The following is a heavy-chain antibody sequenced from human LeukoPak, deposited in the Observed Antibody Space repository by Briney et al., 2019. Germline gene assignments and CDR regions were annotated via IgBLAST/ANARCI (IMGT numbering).Heavy chain of an antibody. J-gene: IGHJ4*02. CDR3: ARSDCNSDCSHFDY. V-gene: IGHV3-33*01. CDR1: GFTFSSYG. D-gene: IGHD2/OR15-2a*01. CDR2: IWYDGSSK. Sequence: GGSLRLSCAASGFTFSSYGMHWVRQAPGKGLEWVALIWYDGSSKYYADSVKGRFTISRDNAKNTLYLQMNSLRADDTAVYYCARSDCNSDCSHFDYWGQGTLVTVSS.